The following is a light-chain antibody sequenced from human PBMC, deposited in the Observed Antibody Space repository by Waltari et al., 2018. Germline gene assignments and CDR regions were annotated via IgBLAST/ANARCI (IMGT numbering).Light chain of an antibody. Sequence: SNVLTQPPSVSVAPGQTATITCGGNNIGSKSVHWYQQKAGQAPVLGIYYSYDRPSGIPERFSCSSSWNTATLTITRVEAGDEADYYCQVWHSGSDLGAYVFGTGTKVTVL. CDR3: QVWHSGSDLGAYV. V-gene: IGLV3-21*04. CDR2: YSY. CDR1: NIGSKS. J-gene: IGLJ1*01.